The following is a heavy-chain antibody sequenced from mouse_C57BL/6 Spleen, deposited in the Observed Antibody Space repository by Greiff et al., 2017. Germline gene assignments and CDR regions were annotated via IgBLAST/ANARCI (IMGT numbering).Heavy chain of an antibody. Sequence: EVQLQQSGGGLVKPGGSLKLSCAASGFTFSSYTMSWVRQTPEKRLEWVATISGGGGNTYYPDSVKGRFTISRDNAKNTLYLQMSSLRSEDTALYYCAREITTVYAMDYWGQGTSVTVSS. CDR3: AREITTVYAMDY. CDR2: ISGGGGNT. J-gene: IGHJ4*01. CDR1: GFTFSSYT. V-gene: IGHV5-9*04. D-gene: IGHD1-1*01.